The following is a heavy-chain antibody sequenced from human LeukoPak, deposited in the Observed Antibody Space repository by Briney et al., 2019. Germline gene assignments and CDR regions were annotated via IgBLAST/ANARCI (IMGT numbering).Heavy chain of an antibody. Sequence: GRSLRLSCAASGFTFSSYGMHWVRQAPGKGLEWVAVISYDGSNKYYADSVKGRFTISRDNSKNTLYLQMNSLRAEDTAVYYCAKDILTGYSIPDYWGQGTLVTVSS. J-gene: IGHJ4*02. D-gene: IGHD3-9*01. CDR1: GFTFSSYG. CDR3: AKDILTGYSIPDY. V-gene: IGHV3-30*18. CDR2: ISYDGSNK.